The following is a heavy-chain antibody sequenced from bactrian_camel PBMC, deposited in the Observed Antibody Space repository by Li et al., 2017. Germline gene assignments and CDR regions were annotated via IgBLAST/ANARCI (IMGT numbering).Heavy chain of an antibody. J-gene: IGHJ6*01. Sequence: HVQLVESGGGLVPIGGSLKLSCAASGTGDGSELKCRAWFRQASGQEREGVAAIYNGDGSAIYTDSVKGRFTFSGDNAKNTVYLQMNSLKSEDTALYYCATYGGSASQGFGYWGQGTQVTVS. CDR1: GTGDGSELKC. CDR3: ATYGGSASQGFGY. D-gene: IGHD6*01. CDR2: IYNGDGSA. V-gene: IGHV3S54*01.